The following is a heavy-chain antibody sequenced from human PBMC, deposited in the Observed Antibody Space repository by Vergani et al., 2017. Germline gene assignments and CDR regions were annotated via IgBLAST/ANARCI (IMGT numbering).Heavy chain of an antibody. V-gene: IGHV3-23*01. Sequence: EVQLLESGGGLVQPGGSLRLSCAASGFTFSSYAMSWVRQAPGKGLEWVSAISGSGGSTYYADSVKGRFTISRDNSKNTLYLQMNSLRAEDTAVYYCAKDLVEDSSGYSLFFDYWDRGTLVTVSS. CDR3: AKDLVEDSSGYSLFFDY. CDR2: ISGSGGST. D-gene: IGHD3-22*01. CDR1: GFTFSSYA. J-gene: IGHJ4*02.